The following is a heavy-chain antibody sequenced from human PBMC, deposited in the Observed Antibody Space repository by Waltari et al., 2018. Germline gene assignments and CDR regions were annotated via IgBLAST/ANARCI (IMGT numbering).Heavy chain of an antibody. J-gene: IGHJ6*02. CDR3: ARLRSMAAGNSKYYYYYGMDV. D-gene: IGHD6-6*01. Sequence: QVQLQQWGAGLLKPSETLSLTCAVYGGSFSGYYWSWIRQPPGKGLEWIGEINHSGRNRHNPSLKSRDPISVDTSKNQFSLKLSSVTAAETAVYYCARLRSMAAGNSKYYYYYGMDVWGQGTTVTVSS. CDR2: INHSGRN. CDR1: GGSFSGYY. V-gene: IGHV4-34*01.